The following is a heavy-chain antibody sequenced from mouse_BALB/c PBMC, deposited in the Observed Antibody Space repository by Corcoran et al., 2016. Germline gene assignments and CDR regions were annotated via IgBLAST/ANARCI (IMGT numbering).Heavy chain of an antibody. CDR2: IFPGSGNT. Sequence: QVQLQQSGPELVKPGASVKISRKASGYSFTSYYIHWVKQRPGQGLEWIGWIFPGSGNTKYNEKFKGKATLTADTSSSTAYMQLSSLTSEDSAVYFCASGYYDYGGFAYWCQGTLVTVSA. CDR1: GYSFTSYY. V-gene: IGHV1-66*01. J-gene: IGHJ3*01. CDR3: ASGYYDYGGFAY. D-gene: IGHD2-4*01.